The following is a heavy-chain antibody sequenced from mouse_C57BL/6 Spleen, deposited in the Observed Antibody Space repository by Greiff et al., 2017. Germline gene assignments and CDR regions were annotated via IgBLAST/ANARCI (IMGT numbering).Heavy chain of an antibody. Sequence: VQLKQPGAELVRPGSSVKLSCKASGYTFTSYWMHWVKQRPIQGLEWIGNIDPSDSETHYNQKFKDKATLTVDKSSSTAYMQLSSLTSEDSAVYYCARGYGSSSFAYWGQGTLVTVSA. CDR3: ARGYGSSSFAY. D-gene: IGHD1-1*01. CDR1: GYTFTSYW. CDR2: IDPSDSET. J-gene: IGHJ3*01. V-gene: IGHV1-52*01.